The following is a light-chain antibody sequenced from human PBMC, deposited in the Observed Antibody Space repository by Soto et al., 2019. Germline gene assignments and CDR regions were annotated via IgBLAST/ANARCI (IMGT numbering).Light chain of an antibody. CDR1: QSISSS. CDR2: KAS. J-gene: IGKJ4*01. CDR3: QQYNSFSP. V-gene: IGKV1-5*03. Sequence: DIQMTQSPSTLSASVGDRVIITCRASQSISSSLAWYQHKPGKAPKLLIYKASSLESGVPSRFSGSGSGTEFTLTISSLQPDDFATYYCQQYNSFSPFGGGTKVEMK.